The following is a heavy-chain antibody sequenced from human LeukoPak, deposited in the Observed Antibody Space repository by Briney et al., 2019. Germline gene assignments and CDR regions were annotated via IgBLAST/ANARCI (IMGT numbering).Heavy chain of an antibody. Sequence: PSETLSLTCAVSGGSISSGGYSWSWIRQPPGKGLEWIGYMYYSGSTYYNPSLKSRVTISVDTSKNQFSLKLSSVTAADTAVYYCARHPYRGGYYYMDVWGKGTTVTVSS. CDR1: GGSISSGGYS. J-gene: IGHJ6*03. CDR2: MYYSGST. V-gene: IGHV4-30-4*07. CDR3: ARHPYRGGYYYMDV. D-gene: IGHD1-26*01.